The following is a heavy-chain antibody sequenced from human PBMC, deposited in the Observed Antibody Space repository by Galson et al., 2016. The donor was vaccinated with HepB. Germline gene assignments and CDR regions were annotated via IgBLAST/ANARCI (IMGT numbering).Heavy chain of an antibody. D-gene: IGHD3-10*01. V-gene: IGHV3-23*01. Sequence: SLRLSCAASGFTFNNYGMTWVRQAPGKGLEVVSSISRSGDSTDYADSVKGRFTISRDNSKNMLYLQMNSLRAEDTAVYYCAKVLKVPGYYYYIDVWGQGTTVTVSS. CDR3: AKVLKVPGYYYYIDV. CDR1: GFTFNNYG. CDR2: ISRSGDST. J-gene: IGHJ6*02.